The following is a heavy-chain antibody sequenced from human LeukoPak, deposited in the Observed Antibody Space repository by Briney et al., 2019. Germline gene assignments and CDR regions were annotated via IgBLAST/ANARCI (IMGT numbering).Heavy chain of an antibody. D-gene: IGHD6-13*01. CDR1: GFTFSSYE. CDR3: ASGPYGAAAGDEYFQH. CDR2: ISSSGSSI. Sequence: GGSLRLSCAASGFTFSSYEMNWVRQAPGKGLEWVSYISSSGSSIYYADSVKGRFTISRDNAKNSLYLQMKRLRAEDTAVSYCASGPYGAAAGDEYFQHWGQGTLVTVSS. V-gene: IGHV3-48*03. J-gene: IGHJ1*01.